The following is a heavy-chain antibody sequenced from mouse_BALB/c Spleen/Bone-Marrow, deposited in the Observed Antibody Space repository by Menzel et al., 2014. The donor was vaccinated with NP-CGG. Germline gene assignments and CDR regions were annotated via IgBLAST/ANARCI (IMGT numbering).Heavy chain of an antibody. CDR2: IRNKAYSYTT. CDR3: ARDMGGLLFDY. V-gene: IGHV7-3*02. J-gene: IGHJ2*01. Sequence: EVNVVESGGGLVQPGGSLRLSCATSGFTFTDYYMNWVRQPPGKALEWLGFIRNKAYSYTTGYSASVKGRFTISRDNSQSILYLQMNTLRAEDSATYYCARDMGGLLFDYWGQGTTLTVSS. D-gene: IGHD2-3*01. CDR1: GFTFTDYY.